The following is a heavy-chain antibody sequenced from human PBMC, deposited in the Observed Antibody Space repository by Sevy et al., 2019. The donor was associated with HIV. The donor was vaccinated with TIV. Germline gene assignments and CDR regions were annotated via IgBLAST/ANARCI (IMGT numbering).Heavy chain of an antibody. CDR1: GFTFSNAW. D-gene: IGHD2-8*01. CDR3: STDPIIVLLVTDGMDV. Sequence: GGSLRLSCAASGFTFSNAWMSWVRQAPGRGLEWIGRIQSRTDGGTTDYAAPVKGGFTISRDDSKNTRYLQMNSLKTEDTAVYYCSTDPIIVLLVTDGMDVWGQGTTVTVSS. CDR2: IQSRTDGGTT. V-gene: IGHV3-15*01. J-gene: IGHJ6*02.